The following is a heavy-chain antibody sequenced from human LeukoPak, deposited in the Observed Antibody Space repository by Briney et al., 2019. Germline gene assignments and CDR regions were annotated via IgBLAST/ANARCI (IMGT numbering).Heavy chain of an antibody. CDR2: IRYDGNVK. CDR3: AKGGSSSWDYFDY. J-gene: IGHJ4*02. V-gene: IGHV3-30*02. D-gene: IGHD6-13*01. CDR1: GFTFSNFG. Sequence: GSLRLSCAASGFTFSNFGMHWVRQAPGKGLEGVAFIRYDGNVKHYADSVKGRFTISRNNSKNTLFLQMNSLRGEDTAVYYCAKGGSSSWDYFDYWGQGTPVTVSS.